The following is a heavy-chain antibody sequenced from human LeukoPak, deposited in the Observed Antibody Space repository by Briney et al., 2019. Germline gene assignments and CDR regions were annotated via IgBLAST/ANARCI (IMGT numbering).Heavy chain of an antibody. CDR1: GFTFSSYA. CDR3: ARGPGGTITGVYGMDV. Sequence: GGSLRLSCAASGFTFSSYAMHWVRQAPGKGLEWVAVISYDGSNKYYADSVKGRFTISRDNSKNTPYLQMNSLRAEDTAVYYCARGPGGTITGVYGMDVWGQGTTVTVSS. J-gene: IGHJ6*02. V-gene: IGHV3-30-3*01. D-gene: IGHD3-3*01. CDR2: ISYDGSNK.